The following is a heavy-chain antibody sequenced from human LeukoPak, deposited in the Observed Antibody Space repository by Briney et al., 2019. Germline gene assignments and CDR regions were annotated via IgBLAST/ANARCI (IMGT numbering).Heavy chain of an antibody. J-gene: IGHJ6*02. D-gene: IGHD2-2*01. V-gene: IGHV4-39*07. CDR1: GGSISSSSYY. CDR2: IYYSGST. CDR3: ARDSYCSSTSCWDYYYYGMDV. Sequence: SETLSLTCTVSGGSISSSSYYWGWIRQPPGKGLEWIGSIYYSGSTYYNPSLKSRVTISVDTSKNQFSLKLSSVTAADTAVYYCARDSYCSSTSCWDYYYYGMDVWGQGTTVTVSS.